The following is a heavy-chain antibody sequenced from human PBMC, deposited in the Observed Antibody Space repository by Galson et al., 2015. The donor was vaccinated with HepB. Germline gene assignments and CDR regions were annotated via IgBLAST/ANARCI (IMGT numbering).Heavy chain of an antibody. CDR1: GYTFTGYY. Sequence: SVKVSCKASGYTFTGYYMHWVRQAPGQGLEWMGWINPNNGVTNSAQKFQGRVTMTRDTSTNTDYMELTRLASDDTAVYYCATMAAAGPFYGLDVWGQGTTVTVSS. CDR3: ATMAAAGPFYGLDV. D-gene: IGHD6-13*01. CDR2: INPNNGVT. J-gene: IGHJ6*02. V-gene: IGHV1-2*02.